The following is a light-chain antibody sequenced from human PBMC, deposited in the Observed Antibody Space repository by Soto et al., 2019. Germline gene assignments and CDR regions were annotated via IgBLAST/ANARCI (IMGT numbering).Light chain of an antibody. V-gene: IGKV1-39*01. J-gene: IGKJ1*01. CDR3: QQSSSTPRT. CDR2: TTS. Sequence: DIQMTQSPSSLSAFVGDSVTITCRASQSISSYLKWYQQKPGKAPTLLIYTTSSLESGVPSRFSGSRSGTDFTLTISSLQPEDFATYYCQQSSSTPRTFGQGTKVDIK. CDR1: QSISSY.